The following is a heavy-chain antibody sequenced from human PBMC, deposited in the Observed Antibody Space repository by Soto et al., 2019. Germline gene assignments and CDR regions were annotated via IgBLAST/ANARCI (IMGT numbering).Heavy chain of an antibody. J-gene: IGHJ6*02. CDR2: MNPNSANS. CDR3: ARKRVRGMDV. CDR1: GYTFTSYD. Sequence: QVQLVQSGAEVKKPGASVKVSCKASGYTFTSYDINWVRQATGQGLEGMGWMNPNSANSGYAQKFQGRVTMTRNTSISTADMELSSLRAEDTAVYYCARKRVRGMDVWGQGTTVTVSS. V-gene: IGHV1-8*01.